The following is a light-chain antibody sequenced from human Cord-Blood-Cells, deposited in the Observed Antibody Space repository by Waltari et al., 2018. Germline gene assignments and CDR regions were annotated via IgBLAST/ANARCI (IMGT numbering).Light chain of an antibody. CDR3: QQYDNLPPDT. CDR1: LDISNY. V-gene: IGKV1-33*01. Sequence: DIQMTQSPSSLSASVGDRVTITCQASLDISNYLNWYQQKPGKAPKLLIYDASNLETGVPSRFSGSGSGTDFTFTISSLQPEDIATYYCQQYDNLPPDTFGQGTRLEIK. CDR2: DAS. J-gene: IGKJ5*01.